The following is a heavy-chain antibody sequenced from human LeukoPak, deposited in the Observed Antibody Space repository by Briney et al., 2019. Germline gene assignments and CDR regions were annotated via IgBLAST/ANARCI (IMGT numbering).Heavy chain of an antibody. Sequence: PSETLSLTCAVYGGSFSGYYWSWIRQPPGKGLEWIGEINHSGSTNYNPSLKSRVTISVDTSKNQFSLKLSSVTAADTAVYYCARHSTARGFGELFPGWNENGFDPWGQGTLVTVSS. CDR3: ARHSTARGFGELFPGWNENGFDP. V-gene: IGHV4-34*01. CDR2: INHSGST. J-gene: IGHJ5*02. CDR1: GGSFSGYY. D-gene: IGHD3-10*01.